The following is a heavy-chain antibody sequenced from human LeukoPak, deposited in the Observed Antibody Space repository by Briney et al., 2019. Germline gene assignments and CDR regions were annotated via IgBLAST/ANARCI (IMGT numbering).Heavy chain of an antibody. V-gene: IGHV4-39*07. CDR3: ARVRTPRGGSYRY. CDR1: GGSISSGGYY. D-gene: IGHD3-16*01. Sequence: PSETLSLTCTVSGGSISSGGYYWSWIRQPPGKGLEWIGEINHSGSTNYNPSLKSRVTISVDTSKNQFSLKLSSVTAADTAVYYCARVRTPRGGSYRYWGQGTLVTVSS. J-gene: IGHJ4*02. CDR2: INHSGST.